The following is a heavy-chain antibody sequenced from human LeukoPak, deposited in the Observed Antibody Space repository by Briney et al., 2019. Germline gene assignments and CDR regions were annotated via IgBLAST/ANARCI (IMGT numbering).Heavy chain of an antibody. Sequence: GGSLRPSCAASGFTISNYWMHWVRQAPGKGLVWVSRINSDGSSTSYADSVKGRFTISRDNAKNTLYLQMNSLRAEDTAVYYCARGGGAAAIASWGQGTLVTVSS. CDR2: INSDGSST. CDR1: GFTISNYW. V-gene: IGHV3-74*01. CDR3: ARGGGAAAIAS. J-gene: IGHJ5*02. D-gene: IGHD2-2*02.